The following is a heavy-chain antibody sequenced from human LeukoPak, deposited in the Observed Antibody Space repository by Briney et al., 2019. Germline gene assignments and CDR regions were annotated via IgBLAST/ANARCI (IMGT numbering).Heavy chain of an antibody. J-gene: IGHJ4*02. CDR1: GFTVSSNY. CDR2: IYSGGST. D-gene: IGHD1-7*01. CDR3: ARGLRITGTDYYFDY. Sequence: GGSLRLSCAASGFTVSSNYMSWVRQAPGKGLEWVSVIYSGGSTYYADSVKGRFTISRDNSKNTLYLQMNSLRAKDTAVYYCARGLRITGTDYYFDYWGQGTLVTVSS. V-gene: IGHV3-53*01.